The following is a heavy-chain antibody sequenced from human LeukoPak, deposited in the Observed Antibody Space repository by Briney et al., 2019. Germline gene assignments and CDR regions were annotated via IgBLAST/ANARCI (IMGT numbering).Heavy chain of an antibody. J-gene: IGHJ6*04. CDR2: IGTAGDP. V-gene: IGHV3-13*05. CDR1: GFTFSSYD. D-gene: IGHD3-10*01. CDR3: ARADGSGSYLGSASRYYYGMDV. Sequence: GGSLRLSCAASGFTFSSYDMHWVRQATGKGLEWVSAIGTAGDPYYPGSVKGRFTISRENAKNSLYLQMNSLRAGDTAVYYCARADGSGSYLGSASRYYYGMDVWGKGTTVTVCS.